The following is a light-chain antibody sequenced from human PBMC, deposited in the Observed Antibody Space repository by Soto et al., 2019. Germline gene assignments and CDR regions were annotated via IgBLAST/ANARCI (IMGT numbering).Light chain of an antibody. CDR3: QQRSDWPLT. CDR1: QSVSAY. CDR2: DAS. V-gene: IGKV3-11*01. J-gene: IGKJ4*01. Sequence: EIVLTQPPATLSLSPGERATLSCRASQSVSAYLAWYRQKPGQAPRLLIFDASTRATGVPARFSGSGSGTDFTLTISSLEPEDFAVYYCQQRSDWPLTFGGGTRVEIK.